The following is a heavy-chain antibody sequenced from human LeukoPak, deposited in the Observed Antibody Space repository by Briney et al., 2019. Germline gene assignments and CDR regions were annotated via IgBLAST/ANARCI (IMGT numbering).Heavy chain of an antibody. CDR2: IYYSGST. V-gene: IGHV4-59*08. D-gene: IGHD2-15*01. CDR1: GGSISSYY. Sequence: SETLSLTCTVSGGSISSYYWSWIRQPSGKGLEWIGYIYYSGSTNYNPSLKSRVTISVDTSKNQFSLKLSSVTAADTAVYYCAREYCSGGSCYSDAFDYWGQGTLVTVSS. CDR3: AREYCSGGSCYSDAFDY. J-gene: IGHJ4*02.